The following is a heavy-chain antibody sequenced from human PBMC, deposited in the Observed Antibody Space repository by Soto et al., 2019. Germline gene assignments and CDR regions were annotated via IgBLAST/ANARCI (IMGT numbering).Heavy chain of an antibody. V-gene: IGHV4-59*08. Sequence: SETLSLTCTVSGGSISSYYWSWIRQPPGKGLEWIGYIYYSGSTNYNPSLKSRVTISVDTSKNQFSLKLSSVTAADTAVYYCARHSTAAKNYYYGMDVWGQGTTVTVSS. CDR2: IYYSGST. CDR3: ARHSTAAKNYYYGMDV. J-gene: IGHJ6*02. CDR1: GGSISSYY. D-gene: IGHD2-2*01.